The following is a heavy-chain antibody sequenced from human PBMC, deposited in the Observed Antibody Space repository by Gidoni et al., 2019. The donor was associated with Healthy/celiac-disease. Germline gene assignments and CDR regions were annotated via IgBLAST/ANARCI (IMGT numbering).Heavy chain of an antibody. J-gene: IGHJ4*02. V-gene: IGHV3-53*04. CDR3: ARDVGSSWDY. CDR1: GFTVSSNY. D-gene: IGHD6-13*01. Sequence: EVQMVEPGGGGGQPGGSLRLSWAATGFTVSSNYMRWVRQAPGKGLEWVSIIYSGCSAYSADSVQGRFPISRHNSKNTLYLQMNRLGAEDTAVYYCARDVGSSWDYWGQGTLVTVSS. CDR2: IYSGCSA.